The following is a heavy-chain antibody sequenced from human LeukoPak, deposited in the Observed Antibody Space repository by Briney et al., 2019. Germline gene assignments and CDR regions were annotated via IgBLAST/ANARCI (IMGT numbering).Heavy chain of an antibody. J-gene: IGHJ6*02. CDR1: GFTFSSYG. Sequence: GGSLRLSCAASGFTFSSYGMHWVRQAPGKGLEWVAVISYDGSNKYYADSVKGRFTISRDNSKNTLYLQMNSLRAEDTAVYYCAKERNDYGNYGVFDMDVWGQGTMVTVSS. CDR3: AKERNDYGNYGVFDMDV. CDR2: ISYDGSNK. V-gene: IGHV3-30*18. D-gene: IGHD4-11*01.